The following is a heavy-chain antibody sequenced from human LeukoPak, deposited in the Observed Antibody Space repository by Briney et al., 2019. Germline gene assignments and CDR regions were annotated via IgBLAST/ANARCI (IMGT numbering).Heavy chain of an antibody. V-gene: IGHV1-18*01. D-gene: IGHD2-2*01. CDR3: AREANSCTGISCYDGWFDP. CDR2: ISAYNGVT. CDR1: GYTFASYG. J-gene: IGHJ5*02. Sequence: ASVKVSCKASGYTFASYGITWVRQAPGQGLEGMGWISAYNGVTNYAQELQGRVTMTTDTSTSTAYMELRSLRSDDTAVYYCAREANSCTGISCYDGWFDPWGQGTLVTVSS.